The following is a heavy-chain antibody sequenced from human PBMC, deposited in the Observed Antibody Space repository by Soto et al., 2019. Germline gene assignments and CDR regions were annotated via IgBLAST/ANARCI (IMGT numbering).Heavy chain of an antibody. Sequence: PSETLSLTCTVSGGSISSISFFWGWIRPPPGKGLEWIGSIYYSGSTYYSPSLKSRLTISVDTSKNLFSPKLNYVNAADTALVFCARRPGRGQWYSYYFGYLGPGTPVPVPP. J-gene: IGHJ4*02. CDR1: GGSISSISFF. D-gene: IGHD6-19*01. CDR2: IYYSGST. V-gene: IGHV4-39*01. CDR3: ARRPGRGQWYSYYFGY.